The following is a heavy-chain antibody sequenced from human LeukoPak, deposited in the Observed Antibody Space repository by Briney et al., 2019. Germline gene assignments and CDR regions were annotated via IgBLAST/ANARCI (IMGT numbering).Heavy chain of an antibody. J-gene: IGHJ4*02. Sequence: TGGSLRLSCVASGFTFTNAWMSWFRQAPGKGLEWVSAISGSGGSTYYADSVKGRFTISRDNSKNTLYLQMNSLRAEDTAVYYCAKSRLVFDYWGQGTLVTVSS. CDR3: AKSRLVFDY. CDR2: ISGSGGST. D-gene: IGHD3-9*01. V-gene: IGHV3-23*01. CDR1: GFTFTNAW.